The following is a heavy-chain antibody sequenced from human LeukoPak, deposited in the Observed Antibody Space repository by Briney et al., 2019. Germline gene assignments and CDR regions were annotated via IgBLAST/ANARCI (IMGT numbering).Heavy chain of an antibody. J-gene: IGHJ1*01. V-gene: IGHV3-30*02. CDR3: TKGLSVMVFGVAPPHQ. CDR2: IRNDESDK. Sequence: GGSLRLSCAASGFNFSNYGMDWVRQAPGKGLEWVAFIRNDESDKYYADSVKGRFTISRDNSKDTLYLQMSSLRVEDTAVYYCTKGLSVMVFGVAPPHQWGQGTRVTVSS. CDR1: GFNFSNYG. D-gene: IGHD3/OR15-3a*01.